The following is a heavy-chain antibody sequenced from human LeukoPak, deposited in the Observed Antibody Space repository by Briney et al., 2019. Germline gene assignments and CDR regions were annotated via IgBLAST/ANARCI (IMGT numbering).Heavy chain of an antibody. J-gene: IGHJ3*02. CDR2: IIPILGIA. Sequence: ASVKVSCKASGGTFSSYAISWVRQAPGQGLEWMGRIIPILGIANYAQKFQGRVTITADKSTSTAYMELSSLRSEDTAVYYCAGKDTAMVIVSAFDIWGQGTMVTVSS. D-gene: IGHD5-18*01. V-gene: IGHV1-69*04. CDR3: AGKDTAMVIVSAFDI. CDR1: GGTFSSYA.